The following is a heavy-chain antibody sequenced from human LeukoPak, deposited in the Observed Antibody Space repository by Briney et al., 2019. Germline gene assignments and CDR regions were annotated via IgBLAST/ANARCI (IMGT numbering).Heavy chain of an antibody. V-gene: IGHV4-59*01. J-gene: IGHJ3*02. Sequence: SETLCLTCAVAGGAISGYCWSWIRQPPGKGLEWIGYIYYSGSTNYNPSLKSRVTISVDTSKNQFSLKLSSVTAADTAVYYCARGPSYKYAFDIWGQGTMVTVSS. D-gene: IGHD5-24*01. CDR2: IYYSGST. CDR3: ARGPSYKYAFDI. CDR1: GGAISGYC.